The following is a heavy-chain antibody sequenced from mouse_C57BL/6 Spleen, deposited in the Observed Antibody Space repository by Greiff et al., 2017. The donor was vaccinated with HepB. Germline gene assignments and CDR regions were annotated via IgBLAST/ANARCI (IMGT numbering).Heavy chain of an antibody. J-gene: IGHJ1*03. V-gene: IGHV5-9-1*02. CDR3: TREGFFYGSSRWYFDV. Sequence: EVQLQESGEGLVKPGGSLKLSCAASGFTFSSYAMSWVRQTPEKRLEWVAYISSGGDYIYYADTVKGRFTISRDNARNTLYLQMSSLKSEDTAMYYCTREGFFYGSSRWYFDVGGTGTTVTVSS. CDR1: GFTFSSYA. D-gene: IGHD1-1*01. CDR2: ISSGGDYI.